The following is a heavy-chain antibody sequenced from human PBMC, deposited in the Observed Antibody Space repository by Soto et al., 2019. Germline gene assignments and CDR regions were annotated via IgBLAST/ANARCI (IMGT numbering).Heavy chain of an antibody. CDR3: TRDLNGGNPFDY. D-gene: IGHD2-8*01. Sequence: QFQLVQSVAEVKKPGASVRDTCKPSGYTLRNYDIHWVRQAAVQSLDWLAWIDPGSGRATYSQKVQGRINVTRDNSATTFYMDLTSLTSEDTAVYFCTRDLNGGNPFDYWGQGALVIVSS. CDR1: GYTLRNYD. CDR2: IDPGSGRA. V-gene: IGHV1-3*01. J-gene: IGHJ4*02.